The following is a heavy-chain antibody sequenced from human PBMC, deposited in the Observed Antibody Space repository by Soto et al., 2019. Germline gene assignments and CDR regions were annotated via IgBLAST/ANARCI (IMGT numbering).Heavy chain of an antibody. V-gene: IGHV3-23*01. Sequence: EVQLLESGGGLVQPGGSLRLSCTASGFAFSNYAMTWVRQAPGKGLKWVSGISGRGGSTYYADSVKGRFTISRDNSKNTLYLQMNSLRAEDTAIYYCATALSVWFGESFDYWGRGTLVTVSS. J-gene: IGHJ4*02. CDR3: ATALSVWFGESFDY. D-gene: IGHD3-10*01. CDR1: GFAFSNYA. CDR2: ISGRGGST.